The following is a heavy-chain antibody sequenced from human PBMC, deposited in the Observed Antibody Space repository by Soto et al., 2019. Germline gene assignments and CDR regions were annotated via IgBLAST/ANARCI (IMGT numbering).Heavy chain of an antibody. CDR2: IYPGDSDT. CDR1: GYSFTSYW. J-gene: IGHJ6*03. V-gene: IGHV5-51*01. D-gene: IGHD6-13*01. CDR3: ARPVVRQQLERNYYYYYMNV. Sequence: PGESLKISCKGSGYSFTSYWIGWVRQMPGKGLEWMGIIYPGDSDTRYSPSFQGQVTISADKSISTAYLQWSSLKASDTAMYYCARPVVRQQLERNYYYYYMNVWGKGTTVTVSS.